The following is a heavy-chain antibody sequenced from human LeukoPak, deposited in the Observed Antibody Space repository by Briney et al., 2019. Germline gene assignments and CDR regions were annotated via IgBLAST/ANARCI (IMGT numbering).Heavy chain of an antibody. J-gene: IGHJ6*03. V-gene: IGHV4-4*07. D-gene: IGHD2-2*01. CDR3: AGGREDIVVVPAAMMGYYYYYYMDV. Sequence: PSETLSLTCTVSGGSISSYYWSWIRQPAGRGLECIGRIYTSGCTKYNPSLKSRYTKSVDASKNQFSLKLSSVTAADTAVYYGAGGREDIVVVPAAMMGYYYYYYMDVWGKGTTVTVSS. CDR2: IYTSGCT. CDR1: GGSISSYY.